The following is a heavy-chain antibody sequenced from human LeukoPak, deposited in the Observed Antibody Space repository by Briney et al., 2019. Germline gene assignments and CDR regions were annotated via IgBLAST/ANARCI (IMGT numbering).Heavy chain of an antibody. CDR2: ISYDGKSQ. Sequence: PGGSLRLSCAASGFTFSSYGMHWVRQAPGKGLEWVAMISYDGKSQHYGDSVKGRFTISRDNSKNTVYLQMNSLRPEDSAMYYCAKDLYGGGWYNYFDPWGQGTRVTVSS. CDR3: AKDLYGGGWYNYFDP. D-gene: IGHD6-19*01. J-gene: IGHJ5*02. CDR1: GFTFSSYG. V-gene: IGHV3-30*18.